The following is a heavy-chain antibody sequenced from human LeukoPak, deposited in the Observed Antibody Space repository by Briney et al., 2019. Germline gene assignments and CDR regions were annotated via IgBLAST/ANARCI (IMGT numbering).Heavy chain of an antibody. CDR1: GGSFSGYY. V-gene: IGHV4-34*01. J-gene: IGHJ4*02. CDR3: ARLYRRYYYDSSGYFDY. Sequence: SEALSVTCAGYGGSFSGYYWSWIRQPPGKGLEWIGEINHSGSTNYNPSLKSRVTISVDTSKNQFSLKLSSVSAADSAVYYCARLYRRYYYDSSGYFDYWGQGTLVTVSS. D-gene: IGHD3-22*01. CDR2: INHSGST.